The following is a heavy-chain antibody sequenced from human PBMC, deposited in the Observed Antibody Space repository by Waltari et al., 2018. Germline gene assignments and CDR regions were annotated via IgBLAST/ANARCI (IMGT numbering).Heavy chain of an antibody. CDR2: VYYSGSS. CDR3: ARLTLGDAFYI. V-gene: IGHV4-39*01. D-gene: IGHD7-27*01. CDR1: GGSLSSSSYY. Sequence: QLQLQESGPGLVKPSETLSLTCTVSGGSLSSSSYYWGWIRQPPGKGLEWVGSVYYSGSSFYNPSLKSRVTISVDTSKNQFCLKLSAVTAAGTAVYYCARLTLGDAFYIWGQGTMVTVSS. J-gene: IGHJ3*02.